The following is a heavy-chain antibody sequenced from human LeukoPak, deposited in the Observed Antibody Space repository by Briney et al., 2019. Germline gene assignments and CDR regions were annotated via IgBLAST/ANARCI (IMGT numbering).Heavy chain of an antibody. CDR1: GYTFTNYF. Sequence: GASVKVSCKASGYTFTNYFIYWVRQAPGQGLEWMGIINPSGGSTSYAQKFQDRVTMTRDMSTNTVYMELSSLRSEDTAVYYCARDRLTYSGYDLGGDDYWGQGTLVTVSS. CDR3: ARDRLTYSGYDLGGDDY. J-gene: IGHJ4*02. V-gene: IGHV1-46*01. D-gene: IGHD5-12*01. CDR2: INPSGGST.